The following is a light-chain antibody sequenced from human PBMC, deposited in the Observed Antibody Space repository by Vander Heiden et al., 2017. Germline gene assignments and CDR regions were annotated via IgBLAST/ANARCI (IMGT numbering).Light chain of an antibody. J-gene: IGKJ1*01. CDR2: GAS. Sequence: IVMTQSPATLPAAPGERATRSGRASQSVSSNLAWYQQKPGQAPRLLIYGASTRATGIPARFSGSGSGTEFTLTISSLQSEDFAVYYCQQYNNWPKTFGQGTKVEIK. CDR3: QQYNNWPKT. V-gene: IGKV3-15*01. CDR1: QSVSSN.